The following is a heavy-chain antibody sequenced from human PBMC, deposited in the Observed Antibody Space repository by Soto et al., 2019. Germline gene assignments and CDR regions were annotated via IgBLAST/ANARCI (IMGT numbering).Heavy chain of an antibody. J-gene: IGHJ4*02. D-gene: IGHD6-19*01. CDR3: ARSYSSGWEFDY. V-gene: IGHV3-11*01. CDR1: GFTFSNYY. CDR2: ISSTGRTI. Sequence: GGSLRLSCGASGFTFSNYYMSWIRQAPGKGLEWVSYISSTGRTIYYADSVKGRFTVSRDNAQNSLSLKLNSLRVEDTAVYYCARSYSSGWEFDYWGQGTQVTSPQ.